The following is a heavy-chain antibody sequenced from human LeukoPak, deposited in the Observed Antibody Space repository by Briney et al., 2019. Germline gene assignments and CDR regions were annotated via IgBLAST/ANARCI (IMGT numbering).Heavy chain of an antibody. CDR3: ARGRLGEPGYGDYFYGMDV. CDR1: GFTFSSYD. V-gene: IGHV3-13*01. J-gene: IGHJ6*02. D-gene: IGHD4-17*01. Sequence: GGSLRLSCAASGFTFSSYDMHWVRQATGKGLEWVSAIGTAGDTYYPGSVKGRFTISRENAKNSLYLQMNSLRAGDTAVYYCARGRLGEPGYGDYFYGMDVWGQGTTVIVSS. CDR2: IGTAGDT.